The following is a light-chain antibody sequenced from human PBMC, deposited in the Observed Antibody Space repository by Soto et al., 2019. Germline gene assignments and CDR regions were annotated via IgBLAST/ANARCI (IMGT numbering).Light chain of an antibody. J-gene: IGLJ2*01. V-gene: IGLV2-23*01. CDR1: SSDIGTYNL. CDR3: CSFAGSRNLI. CDR2: DGT. Sequence: QPVLTQPASVSGSPGQSITISCTGTSSDIGTYNLVSWYQQYPGKAPTLMIFDGTKRPSGISDRFSGSRSGNTASLTISGLQAEDEADYFCCSFAGSRNLIFGGGTKLTVL.